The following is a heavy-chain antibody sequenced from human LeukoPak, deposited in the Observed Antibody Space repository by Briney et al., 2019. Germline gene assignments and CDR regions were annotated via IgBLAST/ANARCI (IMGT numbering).Heavy chain of an antibody. CDR2: ISGTGGST. Sequence: PGGSLRLSCAASGFTFSRYAMRWVRQPPRKGLEWVSAISGTGGSTYYADSVKGRFTINRENSKNTLYLQMNSLRAEDTAVYYCARDRRGAVAGNYYWGQGTLVTVSS. J-gene: IGHJ4*02. V-gene: IGHV3-23*01. CDR1: GFTFSRYA. D-gene: IGHD6-19*01. CDR3: ARDRRGAVAGNYY.